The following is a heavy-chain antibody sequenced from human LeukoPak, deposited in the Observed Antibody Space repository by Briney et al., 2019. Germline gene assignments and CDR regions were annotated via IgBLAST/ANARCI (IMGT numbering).Heavy chain of an antibody. CDR2: ISSSSSYI. CDR1: GFTFSSYW. J-gene: IGHJ4*02. D-gene: IGHD2-2*01. Sequence: TGGSLRLSCAASGFTFSSYWMNWVRQAPGKGLEWVSSISSSSSYIYYADSVKGRFTISRDNAKNSLYLQMNSLRAEGTAVYYCARDRNVVDFDYWGQGTLVTVSS. CDR3: ARDRNVVDFDY. V-gene: IGHV3-21*01.